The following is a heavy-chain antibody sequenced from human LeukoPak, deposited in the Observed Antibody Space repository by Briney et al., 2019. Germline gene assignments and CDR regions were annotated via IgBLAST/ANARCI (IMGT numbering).Heavy chain of an antibody. D-gene: IGHD3-22*01. Sequence: GASVKVSCKASGYTFTGYYMHWVRQAPGQGLEWMGWINPNSGGTNYAQKFQGRVTMTRDTSISTAYMELSRLRSEDTAVYFCARGGPGYYSDNTGSRGYFKHWGQGTLVTVSS. CDR2: INPNSGGT. V-gene: IGHV1-2*02. J-gene: IGHJ1*01. CDR1: GYTFTGYY. CDR3: ARGGPGYYSDNTGSRGYFKH.